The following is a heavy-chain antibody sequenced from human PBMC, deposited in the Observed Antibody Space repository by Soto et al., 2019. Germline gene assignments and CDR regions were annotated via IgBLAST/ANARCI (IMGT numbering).Heavy chain of an antibody. CDR2: IYYSGNT. CDR1: GGSVGSGSYY. CDR3: ARDSGVAYY. J-gene: IGHJ6*03. D-gene: IGHD2-15*01. Sequence: PSETLSLTCTVSGGSVGSGSYYWSWIRQPLGKGLEWIGYIYYSGNTDYNPSLRGRATISVDKAKNHFSMQLTSVTSADTAIYYCARDSGVAYY. V-gene: IGHV4-61*03.